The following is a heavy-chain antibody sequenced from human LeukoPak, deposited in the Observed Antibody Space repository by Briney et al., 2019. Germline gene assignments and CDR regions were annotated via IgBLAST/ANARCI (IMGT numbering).Heavy chain of an antibody. J-gene: IGHJ4*02. CDR3: EKRVGLPMAY. CDR2: IYYSGST. Sequence: PSGTLSLTCAVSGGSISSYYWSWIRQPPGKGLEWIVYIYYSGSTNYNPSLYRRVTISVDTSKNQFSLKLHSVTAADTAVYYYEKRVGLPMAYRGQGTLVTVSS. D-gene: IGHD3-10*01. CDR1: GGSISSYY. V-gene: IGHV4-59*12.